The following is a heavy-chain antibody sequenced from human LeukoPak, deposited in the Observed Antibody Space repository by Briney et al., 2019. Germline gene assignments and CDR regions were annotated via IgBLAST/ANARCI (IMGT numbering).Heavy chain of an antibody. J-gene: IGHJ4*02. CDR1: GYTFTSYD. CDR2: MNPNSGNT. CDR3: ARGYYYDSSGYYMN. Sequence: ASVKVSCKASGYTFTSYDINWVRQAAGQGREWMGWMNPNSGNTGYAQKFQGRVTMTRNTSISTAYMELGSLRSEDTAVYYCARGYYYDSSGYYMNWGQGTLVTVSS. V-gene: IGHV1-8*01. D-gene: IGHD3-22*01.